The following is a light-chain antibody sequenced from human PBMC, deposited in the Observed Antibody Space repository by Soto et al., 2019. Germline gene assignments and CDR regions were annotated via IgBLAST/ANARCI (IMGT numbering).Light chain of an antibody. CDR2: EVS. V-gene: IGLV2-14*01. CDR1: SSDVGGYNY. J-gene: IGLJ1*01. Sequence: QSVLTQPASVSGSPGQSITISCTGTSSDVGGYNYVSWYQQHPGKAPKLMIYEVSNRPSGVSNRFSGSKSGNTASLTISGLQAEDEADYCCSSYTRSSTLVFLTGTK. CDR3: SSYTRSSTLV.